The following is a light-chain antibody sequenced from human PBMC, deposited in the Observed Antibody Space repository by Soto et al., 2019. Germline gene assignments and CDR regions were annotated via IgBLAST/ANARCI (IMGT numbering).Light chain of an antibody. V-gene: IGLV2-8*01. CDR1: SSDVGGYNY. J-gene: IGLJ1*01. Sequence: QSVLTQPPSPSGSFGQSVTISCTGTSSDVGGYNYVSWYQQHPGKAPDLMIYEVSERPSGVPDRFSGSKSGNTASLTVSGLQADDEADYYCSSYSGTTYHYVFGTGTKVTVL. CDR2: EVS. CDR3: SSYSGTTYHYV.